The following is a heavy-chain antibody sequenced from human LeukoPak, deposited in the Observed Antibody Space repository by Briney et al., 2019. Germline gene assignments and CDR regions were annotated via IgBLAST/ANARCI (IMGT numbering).Heavy chain of an antibody. CDR3: AELGITMIGGV. CDR1: GFTFSSYS. V-gene: IGHV3-21*01. Sequence: GGSLRLSCAASGFTFSSYSMNWVRQAPGKGLEWVSFISTSSSYIYYADSVKGRFTISRDNAKNSLYLQMNSLRAEDTAVYYCAELGITMIGGVWGKGTTVTISS. J-gene: IGHJ6*04. CDR2: ISTSSSYI. D-gene: IGHD3-10*02.